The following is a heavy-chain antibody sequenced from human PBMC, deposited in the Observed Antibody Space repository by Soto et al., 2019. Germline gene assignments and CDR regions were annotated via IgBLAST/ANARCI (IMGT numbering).Heavy chain of an antibody. CDR1: GGSISSGGYY. Sequence: SETLSLTCTVSGGSISSGGYYWSWIRQHPGKGLEWIGYIYYSGSTYYNPSLKSRVTISVDTSKNQFSLKLSSVTAADTAVYYCARRIMFTSRYYYLYLMAVWAQGTTVTVSS. CDR2: IYYSGST. CDR3: ARRIMFTSRYYYLYLMAV. V-gene: IGHV4-31*03. D-gene: IGHD3-16*01. J-gene: IGHJ6*02.